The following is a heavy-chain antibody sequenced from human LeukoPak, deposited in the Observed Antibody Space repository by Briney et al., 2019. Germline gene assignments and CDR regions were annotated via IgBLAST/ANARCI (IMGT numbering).Heavy chain of an antibody. CDR2: ISYDGSTT. Sequence: GGSLRLSCAASGFTLSTYWMHWVRQAPGKALEWVAVISYDGSTTYDADSVKGRFTISRDNSKNTLYLQMNSLRAEDTAVYYCARDMRDSAQLRYSYGYEIDYWGQGTLVTVSS. J-gene: IGHJ4*02. CDR3: ARDMRDSAQLRYSYGYEIDY. CDR1: GFTLSTYW. D-gene: IGHD5-18*01. V-gene: IGHV3-30-3*01.